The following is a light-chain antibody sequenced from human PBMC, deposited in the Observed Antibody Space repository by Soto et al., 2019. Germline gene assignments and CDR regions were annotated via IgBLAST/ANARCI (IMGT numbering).Light chain of an antibody. CDR3: QHRAGWPLT. Sequence: EVVLTQSPATLSLSPGERATLSCRASESISYYLRWYQQKPGQAPRLLIYDASNRATGIPARFSGSGSGTDFTLTISSLEPEDFAVYYCQHRAGWPLTFGGGTKVEIK. CDR1: ESISYY. V-gene: IGKV3-11*01. J-gene: IGKJ4*01. CDR2: DAS.